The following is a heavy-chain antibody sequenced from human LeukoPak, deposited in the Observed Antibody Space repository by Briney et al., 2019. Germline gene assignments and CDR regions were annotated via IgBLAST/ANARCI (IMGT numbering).Heavy chain of an antibody. J-gene: IGHJ4*02. CDR3: ARDIAPVSGYDSTYFDY. D-gene: IGHD5-12*01. Sequence: GASVKVSCTASGYTFTSYYMHWVRQAPGQGLEWMGWINPNSGGTNYAQKFQGRVTMTRDTSISTAYMELSRLRSDDTAVYYCARDIAPVSGYDSTYFDYWGQGTLVTVSS. CDR2: INPNSGGT. CDR1: GYTFTSYY. V-gene: IGHV1-2*02.